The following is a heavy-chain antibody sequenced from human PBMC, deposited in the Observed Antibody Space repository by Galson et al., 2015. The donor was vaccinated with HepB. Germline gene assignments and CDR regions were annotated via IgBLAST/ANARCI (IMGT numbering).Heavy chain of an antibody. CDR2: IIAKFGAT. J-gene: IGHJ6*02. Sequence: SVKVSCKASGVTFNNYVFSWVRQAPGQGLEWMGGIIAKFGATHHGQEFQGRVTFTADESTSTAYMELSGLRSEDSAVYYCAMNIFHSTNPYYEMDVWGQGTTVTVSS. CDR1: GVTFNNYV. D-gene: IGHD2/OR15-2a*01. V-gene: IGHV1-69*13. CDR3: AMNIFHSTNPYYEMDV.